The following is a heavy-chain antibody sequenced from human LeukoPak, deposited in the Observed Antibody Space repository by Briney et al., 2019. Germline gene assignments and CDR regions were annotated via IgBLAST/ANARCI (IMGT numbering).Heavy chain of an antibody. J-gene: IGHJ3*02. CDR1: GGSISSGSYY. CDR2: IYTSGST. D-gene: IGHD1-26*01. CDR3: ARDVVGATYAFDI. Sequence: SETLSLTCTVSGGSISSGSYYWSWIRQPAGKGLEWIGRIYTSGSTNYNPSLKSRVTISVDTSKNQFSLKLSSVTAADTAVYYCARDVVGATYAFDIWGQGTMVTVSS. V-gene: IGHV4-61*02.